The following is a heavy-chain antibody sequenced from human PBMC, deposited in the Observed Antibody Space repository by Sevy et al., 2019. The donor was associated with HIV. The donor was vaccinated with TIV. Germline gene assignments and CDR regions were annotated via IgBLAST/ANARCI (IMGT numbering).Heavy chain of an antibody. CDR2: IKSKTDGGTT. Sequence: GGSLRLSCAASGFTFSNAWMSWVRQAPGKGLEWVGRIKSKTDGGTTDDIAPVKGRFTISRDDSKNTLYLQMNSLETEDTAVYYCTTQIPHCSSTSCYTFWFDPWGQGALVTVSS. CDR1: GFTFSNAW. V-gene: IGHV3-15*01. J-gene: IGHJ5*02. D-gene: IGHD2-2*02. CDR3: TTQIPHCSSTSCYTFWFDP.